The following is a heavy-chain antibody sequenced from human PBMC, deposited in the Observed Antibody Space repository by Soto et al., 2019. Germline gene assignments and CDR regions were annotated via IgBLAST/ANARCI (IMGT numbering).Heavy chain of an antibody. Sequence: GGSLRLSCAASGFTFSSYWMSWVRQAPGKGLEWVANIKQDGSEKYYVDSVKGRFTISRDNAKNSLYLQMNSLRAEDTAVYYCASAPFDCSGGSCDRLLYYFDYWGQGTLVTVSS. V-gene: IGHV3-7*01. D-gene: IGHD2-15*01. CDR2: IKQDGSEK. CDR3: ASAPFDCSGGSCDRLLYYFDY. CDR1: GFTFSSYW. J-gene: IGHJ4*02.